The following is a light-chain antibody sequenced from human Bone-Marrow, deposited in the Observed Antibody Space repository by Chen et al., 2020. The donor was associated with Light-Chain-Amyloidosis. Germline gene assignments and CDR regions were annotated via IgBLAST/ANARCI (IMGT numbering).Light chain of an antibody. CDR3: QSADSSGTYEVI. V-gene: IGLV3-25*03. CDR1: DLPTKY. CDR2: RGT. J-gene: IGLJ2*01. Sequence: YELIQPPSASVSPAPTSRYTCSGDDLPTKYAYWYQQKPGQAPVLVIHRGTERPSGISERFSGSSSGTTATWTISGVQAEDEADYHCQSADSSGTYEVIFGGGTKLTVL.